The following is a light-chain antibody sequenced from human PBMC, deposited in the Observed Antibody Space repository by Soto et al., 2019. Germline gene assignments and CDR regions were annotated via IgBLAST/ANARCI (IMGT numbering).Light chain of an antibody. CDR3: QQLNSYPIT. CDR2: AAS. J-gene: IGKJ5*01. Sequence: DIQVTQTPSSVSASVGDRVTITCRASQGIISWLAWYQEKPGKAPKLMIYAASTLQSGVPSSFSGSGSGTEFTLTISRLQPEDFATYYCQQLNSYPITFGQGTRLEIK. CDR1: QGIISW. V-gene: IGKV1-12*01.